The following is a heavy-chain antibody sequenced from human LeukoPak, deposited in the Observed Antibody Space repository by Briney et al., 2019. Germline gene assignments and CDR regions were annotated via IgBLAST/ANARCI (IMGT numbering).Heavy chain of an antibody. D-gene: IGHD3-10*01. V-gene: IGHV3-30*18. CDR3: AKDRVDGSGSQFES. Sequence: GGSLRLSCAASGFPFSSYGMHWVRQAPGKGLEWVAAISNDGNNKFYADSVKGRFTISRDNPKNTMNLQMNSLRADDTAVYYCAKDRVDGSGSQFESWGQGSLVIVSS. CDR1: GFPFSSYG. CDR2: ISNDGNNK. J-gene: IGHJ4*02.